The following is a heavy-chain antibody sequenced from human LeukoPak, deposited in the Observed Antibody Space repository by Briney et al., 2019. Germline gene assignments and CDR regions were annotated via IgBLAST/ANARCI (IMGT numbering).Heavy chain of an antibody. V-gene: IGHV3-23*01. CDR3: AKDFYDNSGSRYDY. D-gene: IGHD3-22*01. CDR2: IDGGGGST. Sequence: PGGSLRLSCTASGFPFSSYAMSWVRQAPGVGLEWVSAIDGGGGSTWHADSVKGRFTISRDNSKNTLYMQMNSLRAEDTAVYYCAKDFYDNSGSRYDYWGQGTLVTVSS. CDR1: GFPFSSYA. J-gene: IGHJ4*02.